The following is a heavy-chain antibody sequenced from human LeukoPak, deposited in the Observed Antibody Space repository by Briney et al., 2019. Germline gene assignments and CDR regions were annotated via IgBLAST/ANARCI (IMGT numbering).Heavy chain of an antibody. Sequence: GGSLRLSCAASGFTFGSYAMSWVRQAPGKGLEWVSAISGSGGSTYYADSVKGRFTISRDNSKNTLYLQMNSLRAEDTAVYYCARDIVVVPAAGFDPWGQGTLVTVSS. J-gene: IGHJ5*02. CDR1: GFTFGSYA. V-gene: IGHV3-23*01. CDR2: ISGSGGST. D-gene: IGHD2-2*01. CDR3: ARDIVVVPAAGFDP.